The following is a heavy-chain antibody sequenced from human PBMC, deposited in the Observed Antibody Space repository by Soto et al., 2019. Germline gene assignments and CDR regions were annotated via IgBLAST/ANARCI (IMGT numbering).Heavy chain of an antibody. Sequence: QVQLQESGPGLVKPSETLSLTCSISGGSISDYQWHWIRQPPGKGLEWIGYIYYSGRTNYNPSLKSRLTISRDTSTRQCSLRLRSVTAADTAVYYCARMRGLGEISPYLDYWGQGALVTVSS. CDR2: IYYSGRT. V-gene: IGHV4-59*01. CDR3: ARMRGLGEISPYLDY. CDR1: GGSISDYQ. D-gene: IGHD3-16*01. J-gene: IGHJ4*02.